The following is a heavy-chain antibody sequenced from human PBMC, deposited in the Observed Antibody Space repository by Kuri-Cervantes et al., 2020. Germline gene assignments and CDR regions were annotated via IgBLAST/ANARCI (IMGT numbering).Heavy chain of an antibody. J-gene: IGHJ4*02. CDR2: INHSGST. Sequence: SETLSLTCAVYGGSLSGYYWSWIRQPPGKGLEWIGEINHSGSTNYNPSLKSRVTISVDTSKNQFSLKLSSVTAADTAVYYCARAGHYYDSSGEYYFDYWGQGTLVTVSS. CDR1: GGSLSGYY. CDR3: ARAGHYYDSSGEYYFDY. V-gene: IGHV4-34*01. D-gene: IGHD3-22*01.